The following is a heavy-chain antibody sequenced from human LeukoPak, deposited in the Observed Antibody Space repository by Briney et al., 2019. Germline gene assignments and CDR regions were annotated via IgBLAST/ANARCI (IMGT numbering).Heavy chain of an antibody. Sequence: GGSLRLSCAASGFTFSSYAMSWVRQAPGKGLEWVSAISGSGGSTYYADSAKGRFTISRDISKNTLYVQMNSLRAEDTAVYYCAKDRGVTISGVPDYWGQGTLVTVSS. CDR1: GFTFSSYA. CDR3: AKDRGVTISGVPDY. J-gene: IGHJ4*02. D-gene: IGHD3-3*01. CDR2: ISGSGGST. V-gene: IGHV3-23*01.